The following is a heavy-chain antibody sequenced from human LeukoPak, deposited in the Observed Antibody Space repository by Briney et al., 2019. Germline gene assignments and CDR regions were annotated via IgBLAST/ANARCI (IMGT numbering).Heavy chain of an antibody. CDR2: IYHSGST. CDR1: GGSISSGGYS. D-gene: IGHD3-10*01. CDR3: ARDAGLNWFDP. V-gene: IGHV4-30-2*01. Sequence: PSETLSLTCAVSGGSISSGGYSWSWIRQPPGKGLEWIGYIYHSGSTYYNPSLKSRVTISVDRSKNQFSLKLSSVTAADTAVYYCARDAGLNWFDPWGQGTLVTASS. J-gene: IGHJ5*02.